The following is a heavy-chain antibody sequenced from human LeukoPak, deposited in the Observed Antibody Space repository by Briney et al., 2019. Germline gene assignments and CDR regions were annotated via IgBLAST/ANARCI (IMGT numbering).Heavy chain of an antibody. J-gene: IGHJ4*02. D-gene: IGHD6-19*01. CDR3: ANRRGTSGWSEGYFDY. CDR1: GFSLSTSGVG. Sequence: SGPTLVKPTQTLTLTCTFSGFSLSTSGVGVGWIRQPPGKAPEWLALIYWDDDKRYSPSLQCRLTITKDTSKNQVVLTMTNVDPLDTATYYCANRRGTSGWSEGYFDYWGQGTLVTVSS. CDR2: IYWDDDK. V-gene: IGHV2-5*02.